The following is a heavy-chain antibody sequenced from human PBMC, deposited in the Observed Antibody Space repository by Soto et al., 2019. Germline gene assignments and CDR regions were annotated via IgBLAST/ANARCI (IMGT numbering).Heavy chain of an antibody. CDR2: IYWDDSK. CDR1: GFSLSTSGVG. D-gene: IGHD4-17*01. V-gene: IGHV2-5*02. CDR3: SRRGPEDGPLDY. J-gene: IGHJ4*02. Sequence: QITLKESGPTLVRPTQTLTLTCAFSGFSLSTSGVGVGWIRQPPGKALEWLAVIYWDDSKHYSPSLRSRLTIAKYASKNQLGLPLPNMAPMDTGTSYWSRRGPEDGPLDYWGQGALVTVSS.